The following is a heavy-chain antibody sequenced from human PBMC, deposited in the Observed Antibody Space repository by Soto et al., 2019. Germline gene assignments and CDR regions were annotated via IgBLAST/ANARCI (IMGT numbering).Heavy chain of an antibody. J-gene: IGHJ4*02. CDR2: ISSSSSYT. CDR1: GFTFSDYY. Sequence: QVQLVESGGGLVKPGGSLRLSCAASGFTFSDYYMSWIRQAPGKGLEWVSYISSSSSYTNYADSVKGRFTISRDNAKNSPYLQMNSLRAEDTAVYYCARDLVITFGGVSDYWGQGTLVTVSS. CDR3: ARDLVITFGGVSDY. D-gene: IGHD3-16*01. V-gene: IGHV3-11*06.